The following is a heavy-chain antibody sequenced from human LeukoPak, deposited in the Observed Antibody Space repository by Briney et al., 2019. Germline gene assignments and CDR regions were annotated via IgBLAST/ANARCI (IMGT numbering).Heavy chain of an antibody. CDR3: ARDSPGYLAYDS. J-gene: IGHJ4*02. Sequence: GESLRLSCAASGFTFSTYWMTWVRQAPGKGPEWVANIKEDGSATYYVDSVKGRFTISRDNAKKSLYLQMNSLRAEDTAVYYCARDSPGYLAYDSWGQGTLVTVSS. CDR2: IKEDGSAT. V-gene: IGHV3-7*04. D-gene: IGHD1-1*01. CDR1: GFTFSTYW.